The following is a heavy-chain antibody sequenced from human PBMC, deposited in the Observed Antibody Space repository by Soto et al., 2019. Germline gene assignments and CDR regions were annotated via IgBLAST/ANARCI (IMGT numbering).Heavy chain of an antibody. V-gene: IGHV3-21*01. J-gene: IGHJ6*02. CDR1: GSTFRSYS. D-gene: IGHD3-10*02. Sequence: EVQVVESGGGLVKPGGSLRLSCVVSGSTFRSYSWNWVRQAPGKGLEWISSVSSSSRYIYYAESTKGRFTISRDNAKNSVYLQMNSLRAEDTAVYYCARDMVGSPTFDYYYGMDVWGQGTTVTVSS. CDR2: VSSSSRYI. CDR3: ARDMVGSPTFDYYYGMDV.